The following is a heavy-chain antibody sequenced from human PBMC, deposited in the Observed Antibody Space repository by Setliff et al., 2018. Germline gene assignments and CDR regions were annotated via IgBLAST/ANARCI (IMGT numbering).Heavy chain of an antibody. CDR3: VRESRSTWYRRDF. Sequence: SETLSLTCTVYGGSFSDYYWGWVRQPPGKGLEWLGEVSHSGSTNYNPSLQSRVAISVDTSKNYFSPDVSSVTAADTAVYYCVRESRSTWYRRDFWGQGTLVTVSS. D-gene: IGHD6-13*01. CDR2: VSHSGST. CDR1: GGSFSDYY. J-gene: IGHJ4*02. V-gene: IGHV4-34*01.